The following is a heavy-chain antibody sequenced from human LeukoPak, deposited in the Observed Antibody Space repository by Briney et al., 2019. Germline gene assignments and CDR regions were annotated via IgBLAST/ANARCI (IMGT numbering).Heavy chain of an antibody. D-gene: IGHD2-15*01. Sequence: GGSLRLSCAASGFTFSSYSMNWVRQAPGKGLEWVSSISSSSSYIYYADSVKGRFTISRDNAKNSLYLQMNSLRAEDTAVYYCAREHCSGGSCYNDAFDIWGQGTMVTVSS. CDR3: AREHCSGGSCYNDAFDI. V-gene: IGHV3-21*01. J-gene: IGHJ3*02. CDR1: GFTFSSYS. CDR2: ISSSSSYI.